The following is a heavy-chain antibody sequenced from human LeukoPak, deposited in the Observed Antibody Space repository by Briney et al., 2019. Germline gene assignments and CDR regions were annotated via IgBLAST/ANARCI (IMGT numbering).Heavy chain of an antibody. CDR3: AKGYDFWSGPYPGYMDV. Sequence: SETLSLTCTVSGGSISSGGYYWSWIRQHPGKGLEWIGYIYYSGSTYYNPSLKSRVTISVDTSKNQFSLKLSSVTAADTAVYYCAKGYDFWSGPYPGYMDVWGQGTMVTVSS. J-gene: IGHJ3*01. V-gene: IGHV4-31*03. D-gene: IGHD3-3*01. CDR1: GGSISSGGYY. CDR2: IYYSGST.